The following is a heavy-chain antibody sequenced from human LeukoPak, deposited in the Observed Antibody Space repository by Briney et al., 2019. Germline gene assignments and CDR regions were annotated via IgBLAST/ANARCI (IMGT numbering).Heavy chain of an antibody. D-gene: IGHD4-17*01. CDR1: GFTFSSYS. CDR2: ISSSRSYI. J-gene: IGHJ3*02. CDR3: ARPLRANAFDI. V-gene: IGHV3-21*01. Sequence: GGSLRLSCAASGFTFSSYSMNWHRQGPGKELDLLSSISSSRSYIYYADSVKGRFPISRDNAKNSLYLQMNSLRAEDTAVYYCARPLRANAFDIWGQRTMVTVSS.